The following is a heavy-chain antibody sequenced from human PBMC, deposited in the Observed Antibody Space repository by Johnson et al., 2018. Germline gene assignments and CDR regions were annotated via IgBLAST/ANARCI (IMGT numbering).Heavy chain of an antibody. CDR3: AKGSSTVRGVFDYNYMDV. J-gene: IGHJ6*03. D-gene: IGHD3-10*01. Sequence: VQLVQSGGALVQPGGSLRLSCAASGFTLNTSAMNWVRQAPGKGLEWVSSISASGRSTYYTDSVKGRFPISRDNSKNTLFLQMNSLRVEDTAVYYCAKGSSTVRGVFDYNYMDVWGKGTTVTVSS. CDR2: ISASGRST. CDR1: GFTLNTSA. V-gene: IGHV3-23*04.